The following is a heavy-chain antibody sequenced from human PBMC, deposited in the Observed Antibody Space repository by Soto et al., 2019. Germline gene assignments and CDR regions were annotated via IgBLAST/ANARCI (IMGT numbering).Heavy chain of an antibody. CDR1: GFTFSNYW. Sequence: EVQLVESGGGLVQPGGSLRLSCAASGFTFSNYWMSWVRQAPGKGLEWVANIKQDGSEKYYVDSVKGRFTISRDNAKKSLFLEINSLRDEDTAVYYCASFAYYDYIWGSYLDYWGQGTLVTVSS. V-gene: IGHV3-7*01. D-gene: IGHD3-16*02. CDR2: IKQDGSEK. J-gene: IGHJ4*02. CDR3: ASFAYYDYIWGSYLDY.